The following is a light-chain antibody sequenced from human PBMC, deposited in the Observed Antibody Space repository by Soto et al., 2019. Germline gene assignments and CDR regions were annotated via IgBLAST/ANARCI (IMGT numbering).Light chain of an antibody. V-gene: IGLV1-40*01. CDR1: SSNIGAGSD. CDR3: QAYDSGFSGPV. CDR2: GNS. J-gene: IGLJ1*01. Sequence: QSGLTQPPSVSGAPGQRVTVSCTGSSSNIGAGSDVQWYQQLPGTAPKLLIYGNSNRPSGVPDRFSGSKSVTSASLAITGLQAEDEADDSCQAYDSGFSGPVFGTGTKLTVL.